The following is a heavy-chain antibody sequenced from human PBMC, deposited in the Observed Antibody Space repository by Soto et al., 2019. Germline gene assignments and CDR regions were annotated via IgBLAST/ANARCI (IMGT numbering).Heavy chain of an antibody. V-gene: IGHV4-61*01. CDR3: SRTTAVPNTLRSRYFFDY. CDR1: GGSVSNKSYY. Sequence: SSESLSLTCSVSGGSVSNKSYYWSWPRQPPGKRLEWIGYVYYSGTTNYNPSLKSRVTISVDLSKNQFSLRLSSVTTADTALYYCSRTTAVPNTLRSRYFFDYWGQGTLVTVSS. J-gene: IGHJ4*02. D-gene: IGHD4-17*01. CDR2: VYYSGTT.